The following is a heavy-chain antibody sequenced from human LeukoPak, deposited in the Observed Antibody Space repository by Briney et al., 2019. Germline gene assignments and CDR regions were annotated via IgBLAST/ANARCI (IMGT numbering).Heavy chain of an antibody. J-gene: IGHJ3*02. CDR2: FDPEDGKT. D-gene: IGHD2-15*01. Sequence: GASVKVSCKVFGYTLTELSMHWVRQAPGKGLEWMGGFDPEDGKTIYAQKFQGRVTMTEDTSTDTAYMELSSLRSEDTAVYYCATLQDYCSGGSCYSDAFDIWGQGTMVTVSS. CDR3: ATLQDYCSGGSCYSDAFDI. CDR1: GYTLTELS. V-gene: IGHV1-24*01.